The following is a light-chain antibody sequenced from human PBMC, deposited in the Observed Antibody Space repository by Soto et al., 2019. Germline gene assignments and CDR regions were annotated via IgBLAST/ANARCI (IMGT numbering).Light chain of an antibody. CDR1: HRVSSY. J-gene: IGKJ1*01. Sequence: EIVMPPSPAILSVSPGERAILSYSASHRVSSYLAWYQQKPGQAPRLLIYGVSTRATGTPTRFSGSGSETEFTLTISSLQSEDFAVYYCQQYIDWPRTFGQGTKVDIK. CDR3: QQYIDWPRT. V-gene: IGKV3-15*01. CDR2: GVS.